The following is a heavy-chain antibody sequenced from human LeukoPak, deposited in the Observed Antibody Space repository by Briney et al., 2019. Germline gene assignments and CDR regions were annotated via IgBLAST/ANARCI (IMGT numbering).Heavy chain of an antibody. CDR1: GFTFRNFW. Sequence: GESLRLSCAASGFTFRNFWMHWVRQPPGKGLLWVSRINSDGSSTTYADSMKGRFTISRDNTKNTLYLQMNSLRAEDTAVYYCARTLGVPSAFDPWGQGTLVTVSS. V-gene: IGHV3-74*01. CDR2: INSDGSST. D-gene: IGHD2-2*01. CDR3: ARTLGVPSAFDP. J-gene: IGHJ5*02.